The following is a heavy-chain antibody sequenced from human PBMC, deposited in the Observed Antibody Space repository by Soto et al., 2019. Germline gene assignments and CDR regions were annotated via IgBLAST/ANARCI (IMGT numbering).Heavy chain of an antibody. CDR1: GLTFSNYA. CDR3: ANSWTTLTTGFDF. CDR2: ISSDGSEK. V-gene: IGHV3-30*18. D-gene: IGHD4-17*01. Sequence: SGGSLRLSCVASGLTFSNYAMHWVRQAPGKGLGWVAVISSDGSEKYYLDSVRDRFTISRDNSKNTLYLQMNNLRPEDTAMYYCANSWTTLTTGFDFWGQGALVTVSS. J-gene: IGHJ4*02.